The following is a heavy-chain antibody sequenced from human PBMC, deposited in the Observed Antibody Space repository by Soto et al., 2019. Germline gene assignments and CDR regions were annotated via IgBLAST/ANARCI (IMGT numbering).Heavy chain of an antibody. J-gene: IGHJ3*02. CDR1: GYTFTGDY. CDR2: INPNSGGT. V-gene: IGHV1-2*04. D-gene: IGHD6-19*01. CDR3: ARVSVAGTSAAFDI. Sequence: SSVKGACKAAGYTFTGDYMHWGRQAPGQGLEWMGWINPNSGGTNYAQKFQGWVTMTRDTSISTAYMELSRLRSDDTAVYYCARVSVAGTSAAFDIWGQGTMVTVSS.